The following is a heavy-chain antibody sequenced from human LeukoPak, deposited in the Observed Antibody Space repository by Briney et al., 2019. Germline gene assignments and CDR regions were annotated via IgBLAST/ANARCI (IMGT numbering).Heavy chain of an antibody. D-gene: IGHD3-10*02. CDR1: GFTFSSYE. CDR2: ISSSGSTI. V-gene: IGHV3-48*03. J-gene: IGHJ6*04. Sequence: GGSLRLSCAASGFTFSSYEMNWVRQAPGKGLEGVSYISSSGSTIYYADSVKGRFTISRDNAKNSLYLQMNTLRAEDTAVYYCAELGITMIGGVWGKGTTVTISS. CDR3: AELGITMIGGV.